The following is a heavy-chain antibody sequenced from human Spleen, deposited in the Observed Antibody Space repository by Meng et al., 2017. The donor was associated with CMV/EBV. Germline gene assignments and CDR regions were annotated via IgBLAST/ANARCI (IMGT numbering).Heavy chain of an antibody. D-gene: IGHD2-21*01. CDR2: IGATAGGT. V-gene: IGHV3-23*01. CDR1: GLTFSSYG. Sequence: GESLKISCAASGLTFSSYGMSWVRQAPGKGLEWVSSIGATAGGTYYADSVKGRFTISRDNAKNTLYLQMNSLRAEDTAAYYCAKYSAVGERLYYFDYWGQGTLVTVSS. J-gene: IGHJ4*02. CDR3: AKYSAVGERLYYFDY.